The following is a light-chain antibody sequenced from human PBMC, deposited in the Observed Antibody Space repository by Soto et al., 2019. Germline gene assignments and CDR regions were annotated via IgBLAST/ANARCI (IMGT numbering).Light chain of an antibody. CDR3: SSYVGSMV. CDR2: EVT. CDR1: SSDFGGYNY. J-gene: IGLJ2*01. V-gene: IGLV2-8*01. Sequence: QSVLTQPPSASGSPGQSVTISCTGTSSDFGGYNYVSWYQQHPGKAPKLVIYEVTKRPSGVPDRFSGSTSGNTASLTVSGLQAEDEADSYCSSYVGSMVFGGGTKVTVL.